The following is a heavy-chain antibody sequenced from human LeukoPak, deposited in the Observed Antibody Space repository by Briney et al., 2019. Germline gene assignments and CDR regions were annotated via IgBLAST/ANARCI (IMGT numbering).Heavy chain of an antibody. J-gene: IGHJ3*02. D-gene: IGHD6-6*01. V-gene: IGHV4-61*08. CDR3: ARGKYSSSDAFDI. CDR1: GGSISSGDYY. CDR2: AYNSGST. Sequence: PSQTLSLTCTVSGGSISSGDYYWSWIRQPPGKGLEWIGYAYNSGSTNYNPSLKSRITISVETSKNQFSLKLNSVTAADTAVYYCARGKYSSSDAFDIWGQGTMVTVSS.